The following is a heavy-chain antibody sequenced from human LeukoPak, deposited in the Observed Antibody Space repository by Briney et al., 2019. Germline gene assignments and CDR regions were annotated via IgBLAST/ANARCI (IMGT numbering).Heavy chain of an antibody. CDR3: AKDIGYFDWLLPACFDY. D-gene: IGHD3-9*01. Sequence: PGGSLRLSCAASGFTFSSYGMSWVRQAPGKGLEWVSAISGSGGSTYCADSVKGRFTISRDNSKNTLYLQMNSLRAEDTAVYYCAKDIGYFDWLLPACFDYWGQGTLVTVSS. V-gene: IGHV3-23*01. J-gene: IGHJ4*02. CDR1: GFTFSSYG. CDR2: ISGSGGST.